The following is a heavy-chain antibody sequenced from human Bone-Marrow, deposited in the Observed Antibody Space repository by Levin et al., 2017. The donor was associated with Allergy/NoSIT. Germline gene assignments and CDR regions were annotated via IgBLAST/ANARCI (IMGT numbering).Heavy chain of an antibody. Sequence: GGSLRLSCAASGFTFSSYEMNWVRQAPGKGLEWVSYISSSGSTIYYADSVKGRFTISRDNAKNSLYLQMNSLRAEDTAVYYCARVMVYATDAFDIWGQGTMVTVSS. CDR1: GFTFSSYE. V-gene: IGHV3-48*03. D-gene: IGHD2-8*01. CDR3: ARVMVYATDAFDI. CDR2: ISSSGSTI. J-gene: IGHJ3*02.